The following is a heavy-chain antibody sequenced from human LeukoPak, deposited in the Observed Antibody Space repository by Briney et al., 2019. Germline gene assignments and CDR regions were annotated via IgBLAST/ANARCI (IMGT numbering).Heavy chain of an antibody. Sequence: RGESLKISCKGSGSSFSSYWIAWVRQMPGKGLEWMGVIYPRDPRTTYSPSFQDQVTISADKSISTAYLQWTSLKASDTAMYYCARHLSDITSSPNYWGPGTLVTVSS. V-gene: IGHV5-51*01. D-gene: IGHD2-2*01. J-gene: IGHJ4*02. CDR1: GSSFSSYW. CDR2: IYPRDPRT. CDR3: ARHLSDITSSPNY.